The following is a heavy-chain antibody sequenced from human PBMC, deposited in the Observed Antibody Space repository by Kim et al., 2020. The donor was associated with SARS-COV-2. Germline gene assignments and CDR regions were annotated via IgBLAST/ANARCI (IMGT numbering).Heavy chain of an antibody. CDR1: GFTFSAYD. CDR2: ITKSSTTI. CDR3: VRDRMGGAFDM. V-gene: IGHV3-48*02. D-gene: IGHD3-16*01. J-gene: IGHJ3*02. Sequence: GGSLRLSCATSGFTFSAYDMNWVRQAPGKGLEWLSFITKSSTTIYYADSVEGRFTISRDNAKNSLSLQMNSLRDEDTALYYCVRDRMGGAFDMWGPGTM.